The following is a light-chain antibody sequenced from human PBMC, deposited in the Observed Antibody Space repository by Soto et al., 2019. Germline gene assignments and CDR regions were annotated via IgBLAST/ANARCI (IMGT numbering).Light chain of an antibody. V-gene: IGKV1-39*01. CDR2: AAS. CDR1: QSISSY. CDR3: QQSYSTPSAWT. J-gene: IGKJ1*01. Sequence: DIQMTQSPSSLSASVGDRVTITCRASQSISSYLNWYQQKPGKAPKLLIYAASSLQSGVPSRFSGSGSGTDFTLTISSLQPEDFATYYCQQSYSTPSAWTFGQGTKVEI.